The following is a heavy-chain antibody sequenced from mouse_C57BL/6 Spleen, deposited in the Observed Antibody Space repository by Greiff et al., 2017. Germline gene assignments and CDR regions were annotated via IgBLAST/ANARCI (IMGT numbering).Heavy chain of an antibody. V-gene: IGHV1-74*01. Sequence: VQLQQPGAELVKPGASVKVSCKASGYTFTSYWMHWVKQRPGQGLEWIGRIHPSDSDTNYNQKFKGKATLTVDKSSSTAYMQLSSLTSADSAVYYCAIHYYGSSYDAMDYWGQGTSVTVSS. CDR3: AIHYYGSSYDAMDY. D-gene: IGHD1-1*01. J-gene: IGHJ4*01. CDR1: GYTFTSYW. CDR2: IHPSDSDT.